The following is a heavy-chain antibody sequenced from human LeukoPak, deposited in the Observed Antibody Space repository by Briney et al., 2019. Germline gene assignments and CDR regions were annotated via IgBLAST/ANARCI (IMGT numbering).Heavy chain of an antibody. CDR2: INSDGSST. D-gene: IGHD3-10*01. CDR3: AREILWFGEYDY. V-gene: IGHV3-74*01. Sequence: GGSLRLSCAASGFTFSSYWMHWVRQAPGKGLVWVSRINSDGSSTSYADSVKGRFTISRDNAKNTLYLQMNSLRAEDTAVYYCAREILWFGEYDYWGQGTLVTVSS. J-gene: IGHJ4*02. CDR1: GFTFSSYW.